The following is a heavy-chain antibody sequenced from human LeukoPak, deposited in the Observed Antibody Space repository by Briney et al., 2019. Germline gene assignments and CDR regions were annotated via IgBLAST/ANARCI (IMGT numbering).Heavy chain of an antibody. CDR1: GFTVRTHS. J-gene: IGHJ4*02. Sequence: PGGSLRLSCTASGFTVRTHSMSWVRQAPGRGPEWVASIKRDGSEKYYVDSVKGRFTISRDNAKNSLYLQMNSLRAEDTAIYYCAIDRRYWGQGTLVTVSS. V-gene: IGHV3-7*01. CDR2: IKRDGSEK. CDR3: AIDRRY.